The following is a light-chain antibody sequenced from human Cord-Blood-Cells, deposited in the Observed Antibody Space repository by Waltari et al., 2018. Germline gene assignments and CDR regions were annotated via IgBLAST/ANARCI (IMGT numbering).Light chain of an antibody. V-gene: IGKV1-5*01. CDR2: DAS. CDR1: QSIRSW. CDR3: QQYNSYSWT. Sequence: DIQMTQSPSTLSASVGDRVPITCRASQSIRSWLAWYQQKPGKAPKLLIYDASSLESGVPSRFSGSGSGTEFTLTISSLQPDDFATYYCQQYNSYSWTFGQGTKVEIK. J-gene: IGKJ1*01.